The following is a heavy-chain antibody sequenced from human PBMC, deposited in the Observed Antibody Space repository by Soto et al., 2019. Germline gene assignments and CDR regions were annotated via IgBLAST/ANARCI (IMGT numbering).Heavy chain of an antibody. CDR2: ISDDGDST. Sequence: EVQLLESGGGLVQPGGSLRLSCGASGFTFSDNAMTWVRQAPGKGLEWVSSISDDGDSTYYADSVKGRFAVSRDNSKNKLFLHMNSLGAEDTAVYYCAKSLSTAVNYGLDVWGQGTSVTVSS. V-gene: IGHV3-23*01. CDR1: GFTFSDNA. J-gene: IGHJ6*02. CDR3: AKSLSTAVNYGLDV. D-gene: IGHD2-2*01.